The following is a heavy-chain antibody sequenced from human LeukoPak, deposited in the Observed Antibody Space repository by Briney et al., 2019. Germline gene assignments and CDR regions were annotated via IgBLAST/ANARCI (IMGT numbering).Heavy chain of an antibody. Sequence: SETLSLTCTVSGGSISSGGYYWSWIRQHPGKGLEWIGYIYYSGSTYYNPSLKSRVTISVDTSKNQFSLKLSSVTAADTAVYYCARVTIVVAPGYYYYMDVWGKGTTVTVSS. CDR2: IYYSGST. CDR3: ARVTIVVAPGYYYYMDV. D-gene: IGHD2-2*01. V-gene: IGHV4-31*03. CDR1: GGSISSGGYY. J-gene: IGHJ6*03.